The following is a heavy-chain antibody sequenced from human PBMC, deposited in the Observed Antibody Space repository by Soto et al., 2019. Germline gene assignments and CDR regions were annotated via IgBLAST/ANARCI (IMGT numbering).Heavy chain of an antibody. J-gene: IGHJ4*02. V-gene: IGHV4-30-2*01. CDR2: MYHSGST. CDR3: ARVQDY. CDR1: GGSISNGGYS. Sequence: SETLSLTCAVSGGSISNGGYSWSWIRQPPGKGLEWIGYMYHSGSTYYNPSLKSRVTISIDRSKNQFSLKLSSVTAADTAVYYCARVQDYWGQGTLVTVSS. D-gene: IGHD1-1*01.